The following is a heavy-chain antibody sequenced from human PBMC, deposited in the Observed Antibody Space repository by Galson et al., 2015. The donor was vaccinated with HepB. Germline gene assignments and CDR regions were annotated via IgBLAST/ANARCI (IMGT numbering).Heavy chain of an antibody. D-gene: IGHD6-19*01. J-gene: IGHJ4*02. CDR1: GFTFSNYG. CDR2: ISYDGSNK. CDR3: AKDPYLYSALAGTMAGPDY. Sequence: SLRLSCAASGFTFSNYGMHWVRQAPSKGLEWVAVISYDGSNKYYADSVKGRFTISRDNSKNTLYLQMNSLRAEDTALYYCAKDPYLYSALAGTMAGPDYWGQGTLVTVSS. V-gene: IGHV3-30*18.